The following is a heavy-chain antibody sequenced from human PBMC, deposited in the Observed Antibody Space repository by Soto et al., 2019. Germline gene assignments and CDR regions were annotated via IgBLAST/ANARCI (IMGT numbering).Heavy chain of an antibody. J-gene: IGHJ4*02. V-gene: IGHV3-23*01. CDR3: TPDRHPDGIWTFDY. CDR2: INGGDGPT. CDR1: GFTFTTYT. D-gene: IGHD3-9*01. Sequence: EVQLLESGGHLVQPGGSLRLSCAASGFTFTTYTMNWVRQAPGKGLEWVSGINGGDGPTYYADSVKGRFTISRDNSKNTLFLQMNSLRAEDTAVYYCTPDRHPDGIWTFDYWGQGALVIVSS.